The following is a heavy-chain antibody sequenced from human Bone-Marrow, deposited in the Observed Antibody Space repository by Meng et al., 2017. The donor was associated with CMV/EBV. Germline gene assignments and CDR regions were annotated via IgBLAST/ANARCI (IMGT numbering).Heavy chain of an antibody. Sequence: GESLKIPCAASGFTFSDYYMSWNRQAPGKGLEWVSYISSSSSTIYYADSVKGRFTISRDNAKNSLYLQMNSLRAEDTAVYYCARDPIAATSYGMDVWGQGTTVTVSS. CDR2: ISSSSSTI. J-gene: IGHJ6*02. CDR1: GFTFSDYY. D-gene: IGHD6-13*01. CDR3: ARDPIAATSYGMDV. V-gene: IGHV3-11*04.